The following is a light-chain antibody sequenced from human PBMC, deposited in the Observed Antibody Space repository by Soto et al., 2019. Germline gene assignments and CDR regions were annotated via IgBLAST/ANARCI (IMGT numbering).Light chain of an antibody. J-gene: IGKJ3*01. CDR3: QQSYST. V-gene: IGKV1-39*01. CDR1: QSISSY. CDR2: AAS. Sequence: DIQMTQSPSSLSASVGDRVTITCRASQSISSYLNWYQQKPGKAPKLLIYAASSLQSGVPSRFSGSGSGTDFTLTISSLQPEDVANYYCQQSYSTFGPGTKVDIK.